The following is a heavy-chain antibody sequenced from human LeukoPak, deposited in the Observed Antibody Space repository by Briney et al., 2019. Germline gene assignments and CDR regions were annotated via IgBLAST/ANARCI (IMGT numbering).Heavy chain of an antibody. CDR3: AKERFDP. CDR2: IRNDGSNK. J-gene: IGHJ5*02. V-gene: IGHV3-30*02. Sequence: GGSLRLSCAASGFTFSSYGMHWVRQAPGKGLEWVAFIRNDGSNKYYGDSVKGRFTISRDPSKSTVYLQMDSLRPDDTALYYCAKERFDPWGQGTLVIVSS. CDR1: GFTFSSYG.